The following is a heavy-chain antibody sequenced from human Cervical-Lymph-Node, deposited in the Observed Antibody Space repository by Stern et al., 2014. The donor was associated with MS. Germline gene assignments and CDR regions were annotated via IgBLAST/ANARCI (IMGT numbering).Heavy chain of an antibody. V-gene: IGHV1-69*01. CDR3: ARGELKEGLVRXXDX. CDR1: GGTFSSYA. CDR2: IIPIFGTA. J-gene: IGHJ6*02. D-gene: IGHD1-26*01. Sequence: QVQLVQSGAEVKKPGSSGKVSCKASGGTFSSYAISWGRQAPGKGRAWMGGIIPIFGTANYAQKFQGRVTITADESTSTAYMELSSLRSEDTAVYYCARGELKEGLVRXXDXWGQGTTVTVSS.